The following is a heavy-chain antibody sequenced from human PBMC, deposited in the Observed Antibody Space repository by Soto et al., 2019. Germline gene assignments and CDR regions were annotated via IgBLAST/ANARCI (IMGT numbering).Heavy chain of an antibody. Sequence: GGSLRLSCAASGFTFSNYEMHWVRQAPEKGLEYVSGISNNGAHTDYAKSVKGRFTISRDNSEFTLYLQMGSQRAEDMALYYCARRGYGSRWPNVYMDVWGKGTTVTVSS. CDR3: ARRGYGSRWPNVYMDV. CDR2: ISNNGAHT. D-gene: IGHD6-13*01. V-gene: IGHV3-64*01. J-gene: IGHJ6*03. CDR1: GFTFSNYE.